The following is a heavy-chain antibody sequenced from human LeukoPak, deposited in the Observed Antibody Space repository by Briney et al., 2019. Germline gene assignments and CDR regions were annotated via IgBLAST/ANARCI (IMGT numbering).Heavy chain of an antibody. CDR2: ISGSGDST. Sequence: PGGSLRLSCAAPGVTFSNYIMSWVRQAPGKGLEWVSLISGSGDSTYYADSVKGRFTISRDNSKNTLYRQMNSLRAEDTAVYSCATGRYHGSGSYLNSHDYRGQGPLVTVSS. CDR1: GVTFSNYI. V-gene: IGHV3-23*01. CDR3: ATGRYHGSGSYLNSHDY. J-gene: IGHJ4*02. D-gene: IGHD3-10*01.